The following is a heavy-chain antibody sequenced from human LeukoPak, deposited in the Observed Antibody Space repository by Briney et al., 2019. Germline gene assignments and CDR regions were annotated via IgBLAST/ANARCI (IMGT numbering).Heavy chain of an antibody. CDR3: AKEFLVTVTTLLAFDI. CDR2: ISWNSGSI. Sequence: GGSLRLSCAASGFTFDDYGMNWVRQAPGKGLEWVSGISWNSGSIGYADSVKGRFTISRDNAKNSLYLQMNSLRAEDTALYYCAKEFLVTVTTLLAFDIWGQGTLVTVSS. D-gene: IGHD4-17*01. CDR1: GFTFDDYG. V-gene: IGHV3-9*01. J-gene: IGHJ3*02.